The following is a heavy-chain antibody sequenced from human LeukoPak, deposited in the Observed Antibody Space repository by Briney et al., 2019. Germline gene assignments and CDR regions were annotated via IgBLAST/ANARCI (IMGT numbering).Heavy chain of an antibody. J-gene: IGHJ4*01. CDR1: GFKFNDYW. CDR3: ARGGSDYVWGSHRHYFDY. D-gene: IGHD3-16*02. Sequence: GGSLRLSCEVSGFKFNDYWMNWVRQAPGKGLEWVANIKQEGNDKHYVDTVKGRFTISRDNAENSVYLQMDSLRVEDTAVYYCARGGSDYVWGSHRHYFDYWGHGVLVTVSS. V-gene: IGHV3-7*01. CDR2: IKQEGNDK.